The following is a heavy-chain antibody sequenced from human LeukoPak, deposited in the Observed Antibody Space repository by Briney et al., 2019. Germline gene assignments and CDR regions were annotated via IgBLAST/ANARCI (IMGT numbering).Heavy chain of an antibody. CDR2: IHHSGSS. CDR3: ARGGNRFGGFYFDY. Sequence: SETLSLTCTVSADSLSSGGHYWAWLRQLPGKGLESIGFIHHSGSSRHNPSLKDRVAISVDASRKQFALRLSSVTTADTAIYYCARGGNRFGGFYFDYWGQGIQVIVSS. D-gene: IGHD3-10*01. J-gene: IGHJ4*02. V-gene: IGHV4-31*03. CDR1: ADSLSSGGHY.